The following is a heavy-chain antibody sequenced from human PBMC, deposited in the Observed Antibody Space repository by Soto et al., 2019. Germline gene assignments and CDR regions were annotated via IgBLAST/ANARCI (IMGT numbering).Heavy chain of an antibody. CDR1: GFVFTNFW. D-gene: IGHD6-13*01. CDR2: IDTSGHST. CDR3: AKDSWYFDL. Sequence: PGESLKISCEASGFVFTNFWMPWVRHVPGKGLVWVARIDTSGHSTNYAESVKGRFTISRDNAKNTVSLQMNSLRVEDTGVYYCAKDSWYFDLWSQGSQVTVSS. V-gene: IGHV3-74*01. J-gene: IGHJ4*02.